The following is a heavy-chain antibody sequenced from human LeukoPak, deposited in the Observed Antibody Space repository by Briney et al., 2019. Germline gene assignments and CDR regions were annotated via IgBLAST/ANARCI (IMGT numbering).Heavy chain of an antibody. J-gene: IGHJ3*02. CDR1: GGSLSGPY. CDR3: ARRQTYYDFWGGRTDQDPFDI. CDR2: INHSGNS. V-gene: IGHV4-34*01. D-gene: IGHD3-3*01. Sequence: PSETLSLTCAVYGGSLSGPYWSWVRQPPGKGLEWIGEINHSGNSNYNPSLKSRVTISVDTSKNQFSLKLSSVTAADTAVYYCARRQTYYDFWGGRTDQDPFDIWGQGTMVTVSS.